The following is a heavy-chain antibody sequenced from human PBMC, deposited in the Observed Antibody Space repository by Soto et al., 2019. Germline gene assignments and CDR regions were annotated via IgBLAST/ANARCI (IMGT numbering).Heavy chain of an antibody. CDR3: ASQVGGSGLF. CDR2: IYAGGST. J-gene: IGHJ4*02. V-gene: IGHV3-53*02. D-gene: IGHD3-22*01. Sequence: EVQLVETGGGLIQPGGSLRLSCAASGFTVSSIYMSWVRQTPGRGLEWVSIIYAGGSTYYADSVKGRFTISRDNSKNTLYLQMNSLRAEDTAVYYCASQVGGSGLFWGQGTLVTVSS. CDR1: GFTVSSIY.